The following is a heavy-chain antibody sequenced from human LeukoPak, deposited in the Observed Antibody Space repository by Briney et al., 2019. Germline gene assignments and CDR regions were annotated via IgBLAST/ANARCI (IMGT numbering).Heavy chain of an antibody. D-gene: IGHD3-3*02. V-gene: IGHV4-4*02. CDR1: GGSISSSNW. CDR2: ISHSGST. Sequence: PSETLSLTCAVSGGSISSSNWWSWVRQSPGKGLEWVGEISHSGSTNYDPSLKSRATISVDKSKNQFSLNLRYVTAADTAVYYCARKTFDPYYFDYWGQGTLVTVSS. CDR3: ARKTFDPYYFDY. J-gene: IGHJ4*02.